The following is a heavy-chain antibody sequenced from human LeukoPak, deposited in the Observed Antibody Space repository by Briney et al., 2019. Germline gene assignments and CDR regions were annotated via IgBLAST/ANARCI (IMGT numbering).Heavy chain of an antibody. D-gene: IGHD3-22*01. J-gene: IGHJ6*02. Sequence: GGSLRLSCSASGFTFSGYAMHWVRQAPGKGLQYVSAISSNGGSTYYADPVKGRFTISRDNFKNTLYLQMSSLRAEDTAVYYCALLITMINMDVWGQGTTVTVSS. CDR1: GFTFSGYA. V-gene: IGHV3-64D*09. CDR2: ISSNGGST. CDR3: ALLITMINMDV.